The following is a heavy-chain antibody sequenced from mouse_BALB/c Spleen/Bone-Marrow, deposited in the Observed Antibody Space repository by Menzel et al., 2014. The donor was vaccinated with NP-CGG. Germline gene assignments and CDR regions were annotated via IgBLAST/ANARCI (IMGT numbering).Heavy chain of an antibody. Sequence: VKLMESGAELVKPGASVKLSCKASGYTFTSYYMYWVKQRPGQGLEWIGEINPSNGGTNFNEKFKSKATLTVDKSSSTAYMQLSSLTSEDSAVYYCTRYGNYYFDYLGQGTTLTVSS. V-gene: IGHV1S81*02. D-gene: IGHD2-1*01. J-gene: IGHJ2*01. CDR3: TRYGNYYFDY. CDR1: GYTFTSYY. CDR2: INPSNGGT.